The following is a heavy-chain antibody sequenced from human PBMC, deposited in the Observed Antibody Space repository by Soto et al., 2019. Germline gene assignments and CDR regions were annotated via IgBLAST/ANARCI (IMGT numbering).Heavy chain of an antibody. CDR1: GFTFSSYW. Sequence: EVQLVESGGGLVLPGGSLRLSCAASGFTFSSYWMHWVRQAPGKGLVWVSRTNEDGSIINYADSVKGRFTISRDNTKNMLYWEKKGVRAEDRVVYYRTGDRGGGGGFWGQGTLVTVSS. CDR3: TGDRGGGGGF. V-gene: IGHV3-74*01. CDR2: TNEDGSII. J-gene: IGHJ4*02. D-gene: IGHD3-16*01.